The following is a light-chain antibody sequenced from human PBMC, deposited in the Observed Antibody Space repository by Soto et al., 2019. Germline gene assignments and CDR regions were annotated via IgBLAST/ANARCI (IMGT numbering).Light chain of an antibody. Sequence: DIQMTQSPSTLSASVGDRFTITCRASQSISSWLAWYQQKPGKAPKLLIYKASSLESGVPSRFSGSGSGTEFTLTISSLQPDDFATYYCQQYNSYSWKFGQGTRWIS. V-gene: IGKV1-5*03. CDR1: QSISSW. CDR3: QQYNSYSWK. CDR2: KAS. J-gene: IGKJ1*01.